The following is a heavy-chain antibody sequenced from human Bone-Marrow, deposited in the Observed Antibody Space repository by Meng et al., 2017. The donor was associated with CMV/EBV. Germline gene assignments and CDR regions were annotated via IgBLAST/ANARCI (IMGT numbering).Heavy chain of an antibody. CDR2: ISGSGGST. V-gene: IGHV3-23*01. J-gene: IGHJ4*02. CDR1: GFTFSSYS. Sequence: GESLKISCAASGFTFSSYSMSWVRQAPGKGLEWVSAISGSGGSTYYADSVKGRFTISRDNSKNTLYLQMNSLRAEDTAVYYCADGGNGIYYWVQGTLVTVSS. D-gene: IGHD4-23*01. CDR3: ADGGNGIYY.